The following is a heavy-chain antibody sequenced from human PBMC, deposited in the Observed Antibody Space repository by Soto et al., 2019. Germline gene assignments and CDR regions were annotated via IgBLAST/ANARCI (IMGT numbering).Heavy chain of an antibody. J-gene: IGHJ6*02. Sequence: PGGSLRLSCAASGFTFSSYGMHWVRQAPGKXLEWVAVISYDGSNKYYADSVKGRFTISRDNSKNTLYLQMNSLRAEDTAVYYCAKDEAVAGDYYYYYYGMDVWGQGATVTVSS. CDR3: AKDEAVAGDYYYYYYGMDV. D-gene: IGHD6-19*01. V-gene: IGHV3-30*18. CDR2: ISYDGSNK. CDR1: GFTFSSYG.